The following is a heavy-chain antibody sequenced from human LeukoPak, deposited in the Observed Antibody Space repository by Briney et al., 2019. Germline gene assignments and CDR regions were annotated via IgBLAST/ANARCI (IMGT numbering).Heavy chain of an antibody. V-gene: IGHV3-23*01. D-gene: IGHD6-19*01. Sequence: GGSLRLSCAASGFTFSSYAMSWVRQAPGKGLEWVSAISGSGGSTYYADSVKGRFTISRDNSKNTLYLQMNSLRAEDTAVYYCARVLIAVAGRRHFDYWGQGTLVTVSS. J-gene: IGHJ4*02. CDR2: ISGSGGST. CDR1: GFTFSSYA. CDR3: ARVLIAVAGRRHFDY.